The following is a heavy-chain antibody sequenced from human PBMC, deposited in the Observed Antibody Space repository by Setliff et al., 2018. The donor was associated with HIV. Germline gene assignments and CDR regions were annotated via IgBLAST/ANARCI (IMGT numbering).Heavy chain of an antibody. CDR3: AREGYSTNGGGYYFDY. D-gene: IGHD6-13*01. V-gene: IGHV4-59*12. CDR2: IYYSGST. J-gene: IGHJ4*02. Sequence: PSETLSLTCTVSGGSISTYYWSWIRQPPGQGLEWIGYIYYSGSTNYNPSLKSRLTISLDTSKNQFSLRLTSVTAADTAMYYCAREGYSTNGGGYYFDYWGQGTLVTVSS. CDR1: GGSISTYY.